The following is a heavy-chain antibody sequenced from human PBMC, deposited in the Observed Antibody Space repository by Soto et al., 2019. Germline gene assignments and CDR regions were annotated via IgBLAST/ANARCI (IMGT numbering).Heavy chain of an antibody. CDR3: ARSPPRATMVRGNSARWFDP. V-gene: IGHV4-31*03. CDR1: GGSISSGGYY. Sequence: SETLSLTCTVSGGSISSGGYYWSWIRQHPGKGLEWIGYIYYSGSTYYNPSLKSRVTISIDTSKNQFSLKLSSVTAADTAVYYCARSPPRATMVRGNSARWFDPWGQGTLVTVSS. D-gene: IGHD3-10*01. CDR2: IYYSGST. J-gene: IGHJ5*02.